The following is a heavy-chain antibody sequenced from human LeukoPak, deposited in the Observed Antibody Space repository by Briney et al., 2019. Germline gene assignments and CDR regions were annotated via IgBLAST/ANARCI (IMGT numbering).Heavy chain of an antibody. CDR2: IYYSGSI. V-gene: IGHV4-38-2*02. CDR1: GYSISNAYY. J-gene: IGHJ4*02. D-gene: IGHD1-26*01. Sequence: SETLSLTCSVSGYSISNAYYWGWIRQPPGKGLEWIGSIYYSGSIFYNPSLKSRVTISIDTSKNHFSLKLSSVTAADTAVYYCAIGVGATAAGDYWGQGTLVTVSS. CDR3: AIGVGATAAGDY.